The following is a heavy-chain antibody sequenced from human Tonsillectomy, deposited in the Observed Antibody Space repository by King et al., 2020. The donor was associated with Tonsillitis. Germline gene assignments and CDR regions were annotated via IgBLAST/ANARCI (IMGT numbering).Heavy chain of an antibody. V-gene: IGHV3-23*04. CDR3: AKGAPALAVAGSGAFDY. J-gene: IGHJ4*02. CDR1: GFTFSSYA. D-gene: IGHD6-19*01. Sequence: VQLVESGGDLVQPGGSLRLSCAASGFTFSSYAMSWVRQAPGEGLEWVSTISGSGGSTFYADSVKGRLTISRDNSKITLYLQMNSLRAEDTAVYYCAKGAPALAVAGSGAFDYWGQGTLVTVSS. CDR2: ISGSGGST.